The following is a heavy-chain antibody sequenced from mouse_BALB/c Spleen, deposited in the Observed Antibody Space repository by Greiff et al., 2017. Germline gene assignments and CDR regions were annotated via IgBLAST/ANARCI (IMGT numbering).Heavy chain of an antibody. Sequence: EVQVVESGGGLVQPGGSLRLSCATSGFTFSDFYMEWVRQPPGKRLEWIAASRNKANDYTTEYSASVKGRFIVSRDTSQSILYLQMNALRAEDTAIYYCARVRRRGWYFDVWGAGTTVTVST. CDR2: SRNKANDYTT. CDR3: ARVRRRGWYFDV. V-gene: IGHV7-1*02. CDR1: GFTFSDFY. D-gene: IGHD2-14*01. J-gene: IGHJ1*01.